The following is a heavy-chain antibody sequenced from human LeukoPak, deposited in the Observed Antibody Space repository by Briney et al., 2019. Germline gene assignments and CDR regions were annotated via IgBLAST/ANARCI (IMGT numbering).Heavy chain of an antibody. D-gene: IGHD4-17*01. CDR1: GFTFSNYW. V-gene: IGHV3-74*01. CDR3: ARYGDYVF. J-gene: IGHJ4*02. Sequence: GGSLRLSCAASGFTFSNYWMPWVRQAPGKGPVWVSRISSDGSSTSYADSVKGRFTISRDNAKNTLYLQMNSLRAEDTAVYYCARYGDYVFWGQGTLATVSS. CDR2: ISSDGSST.